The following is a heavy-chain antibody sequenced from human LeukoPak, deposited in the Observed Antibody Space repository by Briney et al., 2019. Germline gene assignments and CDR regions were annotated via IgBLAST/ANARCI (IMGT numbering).Heavy chain of an antibody. Sequence: PSETLSLTCTVSGGSVSSGSYYWSWIRQPPGKGLEWIGYIYYSGSTNYNPSLKSRVTISVDTSKNQFSLKLSSVAAADTAVYYCAREGLYGDYVWSLDHWGQGTLVTVSS. CDR3: AREGLYGDYVWSLDH. CDR1: GGSVSSGSYY. J-gene: IGHJ4*02. CDR2: IYYSGST. D-gene: IGHD4-17*01. V-gene: IGHV4-61*01.